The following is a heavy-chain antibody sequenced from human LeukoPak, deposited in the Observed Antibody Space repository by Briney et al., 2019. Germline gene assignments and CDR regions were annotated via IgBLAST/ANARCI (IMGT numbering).Heavy chain of an antibody. Sequence: SETLSLTCTVSGGSISDYYWSWVRQPPGKGLEWIGSIYHSGSTYYNPSLKSRVTISVDTSKNQFSLKLSSVTAADTAVYYCARAHIVVVPAATYYFDYWDQGTLVTVSS. V-gene: IGHV4-38-2*02. CDR3: ARAHIVVVPAATYYFDY. D-gene: IGHD2-2*01. J-gene: IGHJ4*02. CDR1: GGSISDYY. CDR2: IYHSGST.